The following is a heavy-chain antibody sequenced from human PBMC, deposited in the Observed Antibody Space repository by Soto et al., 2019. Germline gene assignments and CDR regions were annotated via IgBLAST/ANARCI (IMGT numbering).Heavy chain of an antibody. J-gene: IGHJ5*02. CDR3: ARDWGSGYVVTPLGP. V-gene: IGHV1-3*01. Sequence: ASVKVSGKASGYSFTTYAMHWVRQAPGQRLEWMGCINAGNGNTKYSQRFQDRVTITRDTSASTAYMGLSSLRSEDTAVYYCARDWGSGYVVTPLGPWGQGTLVTVSS. CDR1: GYSFTTYA. D-gene: IGHD3-3*01. CDR2: INAGNGNT.